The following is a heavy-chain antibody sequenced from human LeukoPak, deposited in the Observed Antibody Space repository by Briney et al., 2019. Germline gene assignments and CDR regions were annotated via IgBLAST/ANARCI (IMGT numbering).Heavy chain of an antibody. D-gene: IGHD3-10*01. J-gene: IGHJ6*04. CDR1: GGSISSYY. CDR2: IYYSGST. V-gene: IGHV4-59*01. CDR3: ARDRGRLGSNYYCGMDV. Sequence: SETLSLTCTVSGGSISSYYWSWIRQPPGKGLEWIGYIYYSGSTNYNPSLKSRVTISVDTSKNQFSLKLSSVTAADTAVYYCARDRGRLGSNYYCGMDVWGKGTTVTVSS.